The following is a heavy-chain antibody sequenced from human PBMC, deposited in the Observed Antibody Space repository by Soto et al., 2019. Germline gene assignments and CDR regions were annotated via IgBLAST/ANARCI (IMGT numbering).Heavy chain of an antibody. Sequence: QVQLVQSGAEVKKPGSSVKVSCKASGGTFNSYAISWVRQAPGQGLEWMGGIIPIFVTANYAQNFQGRVAITADESTSAAYIQLRSLRSEDTAVYYCALWGFRDGNKSKNNYGMAVWGQGTTVTVSS. V-gene: IGHV1-69*01. CDR2: IIPIFVTA. D-gene: IGHD3-10*01. J-gene: IGHJ6*02. CDR3: ALWGFRDGNKSKNNYGMAV. CDR1: GGTFNSYA.